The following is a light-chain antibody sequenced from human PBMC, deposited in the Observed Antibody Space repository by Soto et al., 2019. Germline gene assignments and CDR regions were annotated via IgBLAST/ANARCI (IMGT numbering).Light chain of an antibody. J-gene: IGKJ1*01. CDR2: DAS. CDR3: QQRSSWPLT. Sequence: EIVLTQSPATLSLSPGERVSLSCRASQSVNTYFAWYQQKPGQAPRLLIYDASSRATGIPARFSGRGSGTDFTLTISSLEPEDFAIYYCQQRSSWPLTFGHGTRVEI. CDR1: QSVNTY. V-gene: IGKV3-11*01.